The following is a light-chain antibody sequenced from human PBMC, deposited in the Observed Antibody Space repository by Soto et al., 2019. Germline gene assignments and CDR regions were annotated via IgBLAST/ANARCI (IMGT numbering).Light chain of an antibody. J-gene: IGKJ1*01. CDR3: QHYNSYSEA. Sequence: DIQMTHSPSTLSGSVGDVVTITGRASQTISSWLAWYQQKPGKAPKLLIYKASTLKSGVPSRFSGSGSGTEFTLTISSLQPDDFATYYCQHYNSYSEAFGQGTKVDIK. CDR2: KAS. CDR1: QTISSW. V-gene: IGKV1-5*03.